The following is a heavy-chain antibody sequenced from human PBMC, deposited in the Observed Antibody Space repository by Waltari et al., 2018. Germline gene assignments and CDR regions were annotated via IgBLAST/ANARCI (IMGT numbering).Heavy chain of an antibody. CDR1: GYYFADFW. CDR3: ARGNGDIMVVPNWFDS. V-gene: IGHV5-51*01. J-gene: IGHJ5*01. CDR2: LYPGDSDT. D-gene: IGHD2-21*01. Sequence: EVQLVQSGAEVKKPGQSLKISCKASGYYFADFWIGWVRQMPGKGLDWMGSLYPGDSDTRYSQSFQGQVTFSADKSTGTAYLQWSSLKASDSAIYYCARGNGDIMVVPNWFDSWGQGTLVTVSS.